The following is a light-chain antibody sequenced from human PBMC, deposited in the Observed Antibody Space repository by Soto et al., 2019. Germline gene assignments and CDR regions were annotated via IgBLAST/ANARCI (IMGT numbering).Light chain of an antibody. J-gene: IGLJ2*01. CDR2: DND. CDR1: SSNIGIKE. V-gene: IGLV1-51*01. CDR3: GAWDDSLSGAV. Sequence: QSVLSQPPSVSAAPGQKVTIYCSGSSSNIGIKEVSWYQQFPGTAPKVLIYDNDVRPSGIPDRFSGCKSGTSATLGITGLQSGDEADYYCGAWDDSLSGAVFGGGTKLTVL.